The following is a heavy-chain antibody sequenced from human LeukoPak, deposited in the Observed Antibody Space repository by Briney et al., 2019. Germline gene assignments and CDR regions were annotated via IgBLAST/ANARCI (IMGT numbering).Heavy chain of an antibody. CDR2: ISAYNGNT. CDR3: ARGGWELPSPHDAFDI. CDR1: GYTFTSYD. V-gene: IGHV1-18*01. Sequence: GASVKVSCKASGYTFTSYDINWVRQATGQGLEWMGWISAYNGNTNYAQKLQGRVTMTTDTSTSTAYMELRSLRSDDTAVYYCARGGWELPSPHDAFDIWGQGTMVTVSS. D-gene: IGHD1-26*01. J-gene: IGHJ3*02.